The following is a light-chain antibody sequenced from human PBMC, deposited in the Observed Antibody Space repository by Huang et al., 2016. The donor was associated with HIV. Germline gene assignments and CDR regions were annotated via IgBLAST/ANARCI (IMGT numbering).Light chain of an antibody. Sequence: DIVMTQSPDSLAVSLGERATIKCRSMQSVLYSSNSKNYLAWVQPKPGKAPRLLIYWASARESGVPDRLSGSGSGTDCTLTISSLEAEDAAVYYCQQYYSIPQTFGQGTKVEI. CDR3: QQYYSIPQT. J-gene: IGKJ1*01. CDR2: WAS. CDR1: QSVLYSSNSKNY. V-gene: IGKV4-1*01.